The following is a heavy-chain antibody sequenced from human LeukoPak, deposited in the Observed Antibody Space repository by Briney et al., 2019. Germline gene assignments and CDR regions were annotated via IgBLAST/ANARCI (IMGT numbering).Heavy chain of an antibody. Sequence: PGGSLRHSCAASGFTFSSYWMSWVRQAPGKGLEWVANIKQDGSEKNYVDSVKGRFTISRDNVKTSLYLQMNSLRAEDTAVYYCARSLWPEDYWGQGTLVTVSS. D-gene: IGHD5-18*01. J-gene: IGHJ4*02. CDR1: GFTFSSYW. CDR3: ARSLWPEDY. CDR2: IKQDGSEK. V-gene: IGHV3-7*01.